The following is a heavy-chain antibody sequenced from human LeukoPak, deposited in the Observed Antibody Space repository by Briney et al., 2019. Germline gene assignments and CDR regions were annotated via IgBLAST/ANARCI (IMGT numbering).Heavy chain of an antibody. V-gene: IGHV3-74*01. CDR3: VRDLDLGGYSGFEY. Sequence: GGSLRLSCAASGFTVSSNYVIWVRQAPGKGLVWVSRIKSDGSSSTYADSVKGRFTISRDNAKNSLYLQMNTLRAEDTAVYYCVRDLDLGGYSGFEYWGQGTLVTVSS. CDR2: IKSDGSSS. CDR1: GFTVSSNY. J-gene: IGHJ4*02. D-gene: IGHD4-23*01.